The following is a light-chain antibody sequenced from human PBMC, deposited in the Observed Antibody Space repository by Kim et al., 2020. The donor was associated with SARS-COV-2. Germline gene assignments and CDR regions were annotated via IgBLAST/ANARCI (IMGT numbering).Light chain of an antibody. J-gene: IGLJ3*02. Sequence: SSELTQDPAVSVALGQTVRITCQGDSLRSYYASWYQQKPGQAPVLVIYGKNNRPSGIPDRFSGSSSGNTASLTITGAQAEDEADYYCNSRESSGNHLGFG. V-gene: IGLV3-19*01. CDR2: GKN. CDR3: NSRESSGNHLG. CDR1: SLRSYY.